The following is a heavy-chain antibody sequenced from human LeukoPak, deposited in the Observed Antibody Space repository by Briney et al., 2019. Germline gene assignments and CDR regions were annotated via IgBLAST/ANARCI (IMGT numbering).Heavy chain of an antibody. CDR3: ARGVVVVAELDF. CDR1: GYSISSGYS. D-gene: IGHD2-15*01. CDR2: IYYSGST. J-gene: IGHJ4*02. Sequence: SETLSLTCTVSGYSISSGYSWGWIRQPPGKGLEWIGSIYYSGSTYFNPSLKSRVTISADTSKNQFSLKLSSVTAADTAVYYCARGVVVVAELDFWGQGTLVTVSS. V-gene: IGHV4-38-2*02.